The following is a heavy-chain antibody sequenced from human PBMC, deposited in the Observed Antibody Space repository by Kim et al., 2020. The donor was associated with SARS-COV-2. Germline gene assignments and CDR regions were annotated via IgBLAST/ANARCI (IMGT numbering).Heavy chain of an antibody. V-gene: IGHV4-4*06. CDR3: ARVSTTMVRGVIIFDY. D-gene: IGHD3-10*01. Sequence: HKSRVTLSVATSKNQFSLKLSSVTAADTAVYYCARVSTTMVRGVIIFDYWGQGTLVTVSS. J-gene: IGHJ4*02.